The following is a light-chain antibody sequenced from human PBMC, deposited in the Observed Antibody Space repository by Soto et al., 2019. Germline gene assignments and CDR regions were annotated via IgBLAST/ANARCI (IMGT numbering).Light chain of an antibody. CDR3: QQFNAYPLT. CDR2: AAS. Sequence: DIQLTQSPSLLSASVGDRVTITCRASQGISTYLAWYQQTSGKAPKLLISAASTLQRGVPSRFSGSGSGTQFTLTISSLQPEDFATYYCQQFNAYPLTFGGGTRVEIK. V-gene: IGKV1-9*01. J-gene: IGKJ4*01. CDR1: QGISTY.